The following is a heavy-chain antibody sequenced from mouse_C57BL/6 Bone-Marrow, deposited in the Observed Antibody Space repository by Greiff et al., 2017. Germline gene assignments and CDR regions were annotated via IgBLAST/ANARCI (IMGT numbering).Heavy chain of an antibody. D-gene: IGHD1-1*01. Sequence: VQLQQSGAELAKPGASVKLSCKASGYTFTSYWMHWVKQRPGQGLEWIGYINPSSGYTKYNQKFKDKATLTADKSSSTAYLQLSSLTYEDSAVYYCAIITTVSYFDYWGQGTTLTVSS. V-gene: IGHV1-7*01. CDR2: INPSSGYT. J-gene: IGHJ2*01. CDR1: GYTFTSYW. CDR3: AIITTVSYFDY.